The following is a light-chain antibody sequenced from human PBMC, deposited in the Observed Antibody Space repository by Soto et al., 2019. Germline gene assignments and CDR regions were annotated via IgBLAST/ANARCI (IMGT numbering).Light chain of an antibody. Sequence: EIVLTQSPGTLSLPPVERATLSCMASQSVSSDYLAWYQQKPGQAPRLLIYLASNKATGIPDRVSGSGSGTDFTLTINRLEPEDFAVYYCQQYGTSPITFGQGTRLEIK. CDR1: QSVSSDY. J-gene: IGKJ5*01. CDR2: LAS. CDR3: QQYGTSPIT. V-gene: IGKV3-20*01.